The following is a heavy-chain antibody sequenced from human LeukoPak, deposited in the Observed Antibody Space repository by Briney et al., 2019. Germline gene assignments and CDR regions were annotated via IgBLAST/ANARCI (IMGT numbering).Heavy chain of an antibody. V-gene: IGHV3-48*03. J-gene: IGHJ6*02. CDR2: IGRYGVTT. Sequence: PGGSLRLSCAASGFTLSTYEMNWVRQAPGKGLEWVAYIGRYGVTTYYADSVKGRFTISGDNAKNSLNLQMNSLRAEDTVVYYCATLSDRNFYYSYGLDVWGQGTTVTVS. D-gene: IGHD1-14*01. CDR3: ATLSDRNFYYSYGLDV. CDR1: GFTLSTYE.